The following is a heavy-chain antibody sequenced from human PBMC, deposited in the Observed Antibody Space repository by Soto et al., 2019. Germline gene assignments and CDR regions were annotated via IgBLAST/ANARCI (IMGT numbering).Heavy chain of an antibody. CDR1: VYSFTNYW. V-gene: IGHV5-51*01. J-gene: IGHJ4*02. CDR3: ARRDGLTFAY. Sequence: GESLKISCKGSVYSFTNYWIGWVRQMPGKGLEWMGIIYPGDSDTSYSPSFQGQVTISVDKSMSTAYLQWSSLKASDTAMYYCARRDGLTFAYWGKGALVTVSS. CDR2: IYPGDSDT.